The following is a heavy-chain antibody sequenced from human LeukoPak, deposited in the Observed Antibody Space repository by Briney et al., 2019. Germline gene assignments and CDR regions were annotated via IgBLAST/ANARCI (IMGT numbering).Heavy chain of an antibody. J-gene: IGHJ4*02. V-gene: IGHV3-74*01. CDR2: INNDGSIT. CDR1: GFTFSSYW. CDR3: VTEVSGSFPT. Sequence: PGGSLRLSCAASGFTFSSYWMHWVRQDPGKGLVWVSHINNDGSITNYADSVKGRFTISRDNAKNTLYLQMNSLKNEDTAVYYCVTEVSGSFPTWGQGTLVTVSS. D-gene: IGHD1-26*01.